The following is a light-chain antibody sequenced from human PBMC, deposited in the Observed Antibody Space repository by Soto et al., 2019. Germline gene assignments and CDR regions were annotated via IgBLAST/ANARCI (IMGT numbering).Light chain of an antibody. J-gene: IGLJ2*01. CDR3: QTWGTGILV. V-gene: IGLV4-69*01. CDR1: SRHSSYA. Sequence: QSVLTQSPSASASLGASVKLTCTLSSRHSSYAIAWHQQQPEKGPRYLMKLNSDGRHTKGDGIPDRFSGSSSGTERYLTISSLQSEVEADYYCQTWGTGILVFGGGTKLTVL. CDR2: LNSDGRH.